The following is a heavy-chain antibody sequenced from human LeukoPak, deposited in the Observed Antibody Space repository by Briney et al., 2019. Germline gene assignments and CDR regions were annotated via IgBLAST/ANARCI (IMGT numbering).Heavy chain of an antibody. CDR3: ARWDY. CDR1: GFTFSTYS. J-gene: IGHJ4*02. CDR2: IGSSNRYI. Sequence: GGSLRLSCAASGFTFSTYSMNWVRQAPGKGLEWVSSIGSSNRYIYYADSVKGRFTISRDNAKNSLYLQMNSLRAEDTAVYYCARWDYWGQGTLVTVSS. V-gene: IGHV3-21*01.